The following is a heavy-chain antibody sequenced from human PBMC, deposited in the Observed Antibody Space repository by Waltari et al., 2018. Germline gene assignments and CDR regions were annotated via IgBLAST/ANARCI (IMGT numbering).Heavy chain of an antibody. D-gene: IGHD6-19*01. CDR3: ARDRRAVAGTSGDAFDI. J-gene: IGHJ3*02. V-gene: IGHV1-2*02. CDR2: INPNSGGT. CDR1: GYTFTGYY. Sequence: QVQLVQSGAEVKKPGASVKVSCKASGYTFTGYYMHWVRPAPGQGLEWMGWINPNSGGTNYAQKFQGRVTMTRDTSISTAYMELSRLRSDDTAVYYCARDRRAVAGTSGDAFDIWGQGTMVTVSS.